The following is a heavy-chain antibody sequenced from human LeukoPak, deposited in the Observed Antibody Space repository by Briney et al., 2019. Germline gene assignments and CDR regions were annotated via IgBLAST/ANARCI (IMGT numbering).Heavy chain of an antibody. J-gene: IGHJ4*02. Sequence: GGSLRLSCAASGFTFSSYAMSWVRQAPGKGLERVSAVSGSGGSTYYADSVKGRFTISRDNSKNTLYLQMNSLRAEDTAVYYCAKGVGYSSSWYAPTYWGQGTLVTVSS. CDR3: AKGVGYSSSWYAPTY. D-gene: IGHD6-13*01. V-gene: IGHV3-23*01. CDR1: GFTFSSYA. CDR2: VSGSGGST.